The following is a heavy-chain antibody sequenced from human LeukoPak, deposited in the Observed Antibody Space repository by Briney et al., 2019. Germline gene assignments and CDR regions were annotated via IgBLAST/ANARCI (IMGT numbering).Heavy chain of an antibody. CDR2: INHSGST. CDR3: ARDGGYSGYFDY. CDR1: GGSFSGYY. J-gene: IGHJ4*02. V-gene: IGHV4-34*01. Sequence: SETLSLTCAVYGGSFSGYYWSWIRQPPGKGLEWIGGINHSGSTNYNPSLTSRVTISVDTSKNQFSLKLSSVTAADTAVYYCARDGGYSGYFDYWGQGTLVTVSS. D-gene: IGHD5-12*01.